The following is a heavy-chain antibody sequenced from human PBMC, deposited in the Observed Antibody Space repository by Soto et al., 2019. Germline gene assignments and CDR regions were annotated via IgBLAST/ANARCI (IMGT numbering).Heavy chain of an antibody. CDR1: GGTLGTYD. CDR2: IMAFIGST. CDR3: ARGGFSSSWRFNH. V-gene: IGHV1-69*06. Sequence: QVQLVQSGAEVKKPGSSMKVSCKTSGGTLGTYDFNWVRQAPGQGLEWMGGIMAFIGSTKFAQKFQGSVTITADTSNDTVYMELNNLTAEDTAVYYCARGGFSSSWRFNHLGQGTLVTVSS. J-gene: IGHJ4*02. D-gene: IGHD6-6*01.